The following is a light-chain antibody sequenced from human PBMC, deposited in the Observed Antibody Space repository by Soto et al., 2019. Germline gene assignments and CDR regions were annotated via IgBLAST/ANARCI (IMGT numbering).Light chain of an antibody. V-gene: IGKV3-20*01. CDR2: ATS. CDR1: QIGSGNY. Sequence: LVLTQSPGTLSLSPGETAALSCRGSQIGSGNYLSWYQQKPGQAPRLLIYATSTRAPGIPDRFSGSGSATDFTLTINRLEPEDSAVYFCQHFGYPQWTFGRGTKVDI. CDR3: QHFGYPQWT. J-gene: IGKJ1*01.